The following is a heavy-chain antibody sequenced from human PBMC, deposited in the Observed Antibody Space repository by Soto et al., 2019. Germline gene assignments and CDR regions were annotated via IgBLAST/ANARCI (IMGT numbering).Heavy chain of an antibody. D-gene: IGHD2-2*01. J-gene: IGHJ6*02. V-gene: IGHV1-18*01. CDR1: GYTFTSYG. CDR3: ARAQGIVVVTAALYYYGMDV. Sequence: QVQLVQSGAEVKKPGASVKVSCKASGYTFTSYGISWVRQAPGQGLEWMGWISAYNGNTNYAQKLQGRVTMTTDTSTSTAYMELRSLRSDDTAVYYCARAQGIVVVTAALYYYGMDVWGQGTTVTVSS. CDR2: ISAYNGNT.